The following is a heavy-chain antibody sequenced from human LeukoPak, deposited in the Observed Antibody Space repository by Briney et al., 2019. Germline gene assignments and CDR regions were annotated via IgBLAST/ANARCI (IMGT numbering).Heavy chain of an antibody. CDR2: MNPNSGNT. D-gene: IGHD1-1*01. CDR1: GYTFTSYD. V-gene: IGHV1-8*01. Sequence: AXVKVSCKAXGYTFTSYDINWVRQATGQGLEWMGWMNPNSGNTGYAQKFQGRVTMTRNTSISTAYMELSSLRSEDTAVYYCARFDGVHRFDPWGQGTLVTVSS. CDR3: ARFDGVHRFDP. J-gene: IGHJ5*02.